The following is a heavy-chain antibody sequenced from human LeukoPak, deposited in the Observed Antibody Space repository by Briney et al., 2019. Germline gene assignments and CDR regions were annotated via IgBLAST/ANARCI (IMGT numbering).Heavy chain of an antibody. V-gene: IGHV3-53*04. CDR1: GFSVSNNY. J-gene: IGHJ4*02. D-gene: IGHD3-10*01. CDR2: IHTGGST. CDR3: ARDRPGGGELDFDH. Sequence: GGSLRLSCAASGFSVSNNYMSRVRQAPGRGLEWVSVIHTGGSTYYADSVKGRFTISRHDSKNTLYLQMNNLRTEDTAVYYCARDRPGGGELDFDHWGQGTLVTVSS.